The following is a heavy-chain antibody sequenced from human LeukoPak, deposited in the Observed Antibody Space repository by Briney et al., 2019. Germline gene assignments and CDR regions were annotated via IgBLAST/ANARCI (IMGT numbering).Heavy chain of an antibody. D-gene: IGHD2-21*02. V-gene: IGHV3-30-3*01. Sequence: GGSLRLPCAASGFTFSSYAMHWVRQAPGKGLEWVAVISYDGSNKYYADSVKGRFTISRDNSKNTLYLQMNSLRAEDTAVYYCATTHVVVTANFDYWGQGTLVTVSS. CDR1: GFTFSSYA. CDR2: ISYDGSNK. CDR3: ATTHVVVTANFDY. J-gene: IGHJ4*02.